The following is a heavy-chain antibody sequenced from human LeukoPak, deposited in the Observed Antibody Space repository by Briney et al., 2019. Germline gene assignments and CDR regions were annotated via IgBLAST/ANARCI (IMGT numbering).Heavy chain of an antibody. CDR1: GGSITSSRYY. Sequence: KPSETLSPTLTVPGGSITSSRYYRGWVRPPPGKGLEGIGSIYYSGSTYYNPSLESRVTISVDTSKNQFSLRLSSVTAADTAVYYCARHQGVVEVTPAFDYWGQGTLVTVSS. V-gene: IGHV4-39*01. CDR3: ARHQGVVEVTPAFDY. D-gene: IGHD4-23*01. CDR2: IYYSGST. J-gene: IGHJ4*02.